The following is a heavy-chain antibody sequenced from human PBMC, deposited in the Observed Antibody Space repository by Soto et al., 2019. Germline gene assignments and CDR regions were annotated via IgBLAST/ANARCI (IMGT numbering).Heavy chain of an antibody. CDR2: ITAGGFNT. V-gene: IGHV3-23*01. D-gene: IGHD5-12*01. J-gene: IGHJ4*02. CDR1: GFTFSNDD. Sequence: EVQLLESGGDLVQPGGSLRLSCVASGFTFSNDDLSWVRQASGKGLEWVSAITAGGFNTYYADSVKGRFTISRDNSENTLYLQMNSLRAEDTAVYYCAKNIGGFSGYANFDYWGQGTLVTVSS. CDR3: AKNIGGFSGYANFDY.